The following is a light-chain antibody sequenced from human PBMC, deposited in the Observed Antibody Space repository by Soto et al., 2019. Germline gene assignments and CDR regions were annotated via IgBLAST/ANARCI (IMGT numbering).Light chain of an antibody. J-gene: IGLJ2*01. Sequence: QSALTQPASVSGSPGQSITISCTGTSSDVGGYNYVSWYQQHPGKAPKLMIYDVSNRPSGVSNRFSGSKSGNTASLTISGLQAEDDADYYCSSYTSSGPLVVFGGGTKLTVL. CDR1: SSDVGGYNY. CDR2: DVS. V-gene: IGLV2-14*01. CDR3: SSYTSSGPLVV.